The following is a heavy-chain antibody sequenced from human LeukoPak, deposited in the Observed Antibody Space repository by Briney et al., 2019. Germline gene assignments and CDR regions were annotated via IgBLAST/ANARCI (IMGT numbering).Heavy chain of an antibody. J-gene: IGHJ3*02. Sequence: GASVKVSCKASGYTFTSYDINWVRQATGQGLEWMGWMNPNSGNTGYAQKFQGRVTMTEDTSTDTAYMELSSLRSEDTAVHYCATEVASGLADSSGSDDAFDIWGQGTMVTVSS. CDR1: GYTFTSYD. CDR3: ATEVASGLADSSGSDDAFDI. CDR2: MNPNSGNT. V-gene: IGHV1-8*01. D-gene: IGHD3-22*01.